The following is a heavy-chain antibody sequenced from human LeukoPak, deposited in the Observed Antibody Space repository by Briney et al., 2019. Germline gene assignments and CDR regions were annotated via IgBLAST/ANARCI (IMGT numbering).Heavy chain of an antibody. CDR1: GYTFTGYY. V-gene: IGHV1-2*02. Sequence: ASVKVSCKASGYTFTGYYMHWVRRAPGQGLEWMGWINPNRGGTNYAQKFQGRVTMTRDTSISTAYMELSRLRSDDTAVYYCARGIAVAGHNWFDPWGQGTLVTVSS. D-gene: IGHD6-19*01. CDR2: INPNRGGT. CDR3: ARGIAVAGHNWFDP. J-gene: IGHJ5*02.